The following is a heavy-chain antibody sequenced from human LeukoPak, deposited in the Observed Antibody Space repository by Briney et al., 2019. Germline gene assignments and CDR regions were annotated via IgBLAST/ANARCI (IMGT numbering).Heavy chain of an antibody. CDR2: INHSGST. CDR1: GGSFSGYY. J-gene: IGHJ6*03. Sequence: SETPSLTCAVYGGSFSGYYWSWIRQPPGKGLEWIGEINHSGSTNYNPSLKSRVTISVDTSKDQFSLKLSSVTAADTAVYYCARGTSWYRASPYYYYYYMDVWGKGTTVTVSS. CDR3: ARGTSWYRASPYYYYYYMDV. V-gene: IGHV4-34*01. D-gene: IGHD6-13*01.